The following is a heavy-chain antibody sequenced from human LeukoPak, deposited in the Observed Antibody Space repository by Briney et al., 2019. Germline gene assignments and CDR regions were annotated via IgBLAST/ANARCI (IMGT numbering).Heavy chain of an antibody. D-gene: IGHD5-12*01. CDR2: IKQDGSEK. V-gene: IGHV3-7*01. J-gene: IGHJ4*02. Sequence: GGSLRLSCAASGFTFSSYWMSRVRQAPGKGLEWVANIKQDGSEKYYVDSVKGRFTISRDNAKNSLYLQMNSLRAEDTAVYYCARDISGYEGEYFDYWGQGTLVTVSS. CDR1: GFTFSSYW. CDR3: ARDISGYEGEYFDY.